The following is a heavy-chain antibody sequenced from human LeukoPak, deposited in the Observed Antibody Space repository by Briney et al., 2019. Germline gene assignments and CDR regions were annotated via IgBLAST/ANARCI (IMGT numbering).Heavy chain of an antibody. D-gene: IGHD3-10*01. CDR3: ARERAGDVDY. CDR2: IRHREYGGTA. V-gene: IGHV3-49*03. CDR1: GFNFGVVA. J-gene: IGHJ4*02. Sequence: QAGGALRLSCATSGFNFGVVAMDWIRQAPGKGLEGVGFIRHREYGGTAEYAASVNGRFAISRDASKSIVYLQMNDMRAEDKGVYHCARERAGDVDYWGLGTLVTVSS.